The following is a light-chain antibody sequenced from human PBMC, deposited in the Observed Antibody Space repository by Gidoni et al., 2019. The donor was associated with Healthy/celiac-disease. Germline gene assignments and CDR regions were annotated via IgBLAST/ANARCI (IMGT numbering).Light chain of an antibody. V-gene: IGKV1-39*01. CDR3: QQSYSTPLT. Sequence: DIQMTQSPSSLSASVGDRVTITCRASQSISSYLNWYQQKPGKAPKLLIYAASSLHSGVPSRFSGSGSGTDFTPTISSLQPEVFATYYCQQSYSTPLTFXQXTKVEIK. J-gene: IGKJ1*01. CDR1: QSISSY. CDR2: AAS.